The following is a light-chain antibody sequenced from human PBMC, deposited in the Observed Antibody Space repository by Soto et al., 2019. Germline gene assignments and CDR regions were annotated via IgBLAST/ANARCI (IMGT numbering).Light chain of an antibody. CDR2: GAS. CDR3: QQYGSSPLT. V-gene: IGKV3-20*01. CDR1: QSISGRH. J-gene: IGKJ4*01. Sequence: EIVLTQTPGTRSLSPGERATLSCRASQSISGRHLAWYQQKPGQAPRLLIYGASSRASDIPDRFSGSGSGTDFTLTISSLEPEDFAVYHCQQYGSSPLTFGGGTKVDIK.